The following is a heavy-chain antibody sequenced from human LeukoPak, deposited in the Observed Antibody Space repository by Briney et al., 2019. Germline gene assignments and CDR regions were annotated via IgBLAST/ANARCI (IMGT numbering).Heavy chain of an antibody. CDR1: GYTFTGYY. V-gene: IGHV1-2*02. J-gene: IGHJ5*02. Sequence: ASVKVSCKASGYTFTGYYMHWVRQAPGQGLEWMGWINPNSGGTNYAQKFQGRVTMTRDTSISTAYMELSRLRSDDTAVYYCARDRITMVRGVIRGAPYNWFDPWGQGTLVTVSP. D-gene: IGHD3-10*01. CDR2: INPNSGGT. CDR3: ARDRITMVRGVIRGAPYNWFDP.